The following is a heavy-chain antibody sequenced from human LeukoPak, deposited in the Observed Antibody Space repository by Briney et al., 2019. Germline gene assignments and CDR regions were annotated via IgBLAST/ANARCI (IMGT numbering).Heavy chain of an antibody. CDR1: GFTLSSYW. CDR2: IKGDEIST. V-gene: IGHV3-74*01. Sequence: GGCLRLSCPAFGFTLSSYWSHWVSQPPGKGIVWVARIKGDEISTIYAASVKGRFTISGDNAKNTVNLDINAVNAEATAVSYCATGYPNAFAHWGQGKMVTVSS. D-gene: IGHD5-18*01. J-gene: IGHJ3*01. CDR3: ATGYPNAFAH.